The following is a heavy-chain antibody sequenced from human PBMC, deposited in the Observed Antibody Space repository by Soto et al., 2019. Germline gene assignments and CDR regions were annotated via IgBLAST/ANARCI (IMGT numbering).Heavy chain of an antibody. CDR1: GFTLSSYS. J-gene: IGHJ4*02. CDR3: ARGRSVSNHDDFEY. Sequence: QVQLVESGGGVVQPGRSLRLSCAASGFTLSSYSMHWVRQAPGKGLDWVAAMSYDGSSKYFADSVKGRFTISRDNSKNTLSLQMNSLGAEDSAVYYCARGRSVSNHDDFEYWGKGTLVTVSS. D-gene: IGHD3-3*01. CDR2: MSYDGSSK. V-gene: IGHV3-30-3*01.